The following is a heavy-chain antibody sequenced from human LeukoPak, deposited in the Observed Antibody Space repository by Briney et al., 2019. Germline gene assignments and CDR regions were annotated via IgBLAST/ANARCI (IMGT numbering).Heavy chain of an antibody. J-gene: IGHJ6*03. Sequence: KPSETLSLTCAVYGGSFGSYYWSWIRQPPGKGLEWIGEINHSGSTNYNPSLKSRVTISVDTSKNQFSLKLSSVTAADTAVYYCARAPPVNYYDSSGCYYYYYYYMDVWGKGTTVTVSS. D-gene: IGHD3-22*01. CDR2: INHSGST. V-gene: IGHV4-34*01. CDR1: GGSFGSYY. CDR3: ARAPPVNYYDSSGCYYYYYYYMDV.